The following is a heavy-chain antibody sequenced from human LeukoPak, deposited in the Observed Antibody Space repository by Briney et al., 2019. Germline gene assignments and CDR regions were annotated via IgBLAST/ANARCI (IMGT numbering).Heavy chain of an antibody. Sequence: ASVNVSCKASGNTLTSYYVHWVRQAPGQGLEWMGVIDPSGGRTWYAQKLQGRGTMTRDTSTVYMELSSLRSEDTAVYYCGREGGSLKYIDYWGQGTLVTVSS. CDR2: IDPSGGRT. V-gene: IGHV1-46*04. J-gene: IGHJ4*02. D-gene: IGHD3-16*01. CDR3: GREGGSLKYIDY. CDR1: GNTLTSYY.